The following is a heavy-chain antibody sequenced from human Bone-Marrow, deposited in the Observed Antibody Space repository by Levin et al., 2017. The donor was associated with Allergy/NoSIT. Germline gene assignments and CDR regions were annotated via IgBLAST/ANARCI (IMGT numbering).Heavy chain of an antibody. V-gene: IGHV1-69*13. D-gene: IGHD4-23*01. CDR2: IIPFLGTA. CDR3: AREGDGMTVVENLNYLVY. J-gene: IGHJ4*02. CDR1: GGTFRTSG. Sequence: SVKVSCQASGGTFRTSGITWLRQAPGQGLEWVGGIIPFLGTANYAKRLQGRVTITADESTTTAYMELSSLKSEDTAIYYCAREGDGMTVVENLNYLVYWGPGTPVTVSS.